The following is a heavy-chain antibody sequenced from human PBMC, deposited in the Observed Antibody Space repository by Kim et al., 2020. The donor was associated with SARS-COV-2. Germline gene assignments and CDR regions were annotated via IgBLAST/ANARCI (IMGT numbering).Heavy chain of an antibody. CDR1: GFTFSNAW. D-gene: IGHD3-10*01. J-gene: IGHJ6*02. V-gene: IGHV3-15*01. CDR2: IKSKTDGGTT. CDR3: TTLTMVRGVSVDV. Sequence: GGSLRLSCAASGFTFSNAWMSWVRQAPGKGLEWVGRIKSKTDGGTTDYAAPVKGRFTISRDDSKNTLYLQMNSLKTEDTAVYYCTTLTMVRGVSVDVWGQGTTVTVSS.